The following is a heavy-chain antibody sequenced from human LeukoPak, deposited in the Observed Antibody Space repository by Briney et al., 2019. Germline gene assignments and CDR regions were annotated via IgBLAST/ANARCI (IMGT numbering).Heavy chain of an antibody. J-gene: IGHJ4*02. Sequence: SETLSLTCTVSGASISNYYWSWIRQPAGKGLEWIGRVYTSGSTNYNPSLKSRVTLSVDKSKNQFFLELRSVTAADTAVYYYAGRDYWGQGTLVTVSS. V-gene: IGHV4-4*07. CDR3: AGRDY. CDR2: VYTSGST. CDR1: GASISNYY. D-gene: IGHD1-26*01.